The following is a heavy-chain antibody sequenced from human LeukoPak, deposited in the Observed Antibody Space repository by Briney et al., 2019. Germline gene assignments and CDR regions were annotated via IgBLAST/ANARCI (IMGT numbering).Heavy chain of an antibody. V-gene: IGHV3-9*01. J-gene: IGHJ6*02. CDR2: ISWNSGSI. CDR3: ATSAGTTYYYGMDV. D-gene: IGHD6-13*01. CDR1: GFTFDDYA. Sequence: GGSLRLSCAASGFTFDDYAMHWVRQAPGKGLEWVSGISWNSGSIGYADSVKGRFAISRDNAKNSLYLQMNSLRAEDTALYYCATSAGTTYYYGMDVWGQGTTVTVSS.